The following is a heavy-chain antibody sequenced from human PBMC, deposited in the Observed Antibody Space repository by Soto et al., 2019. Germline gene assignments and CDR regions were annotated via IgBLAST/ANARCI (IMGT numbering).Heavy chain of an antibody. J-gene: IGHJ4*02. V-gene: IGHV3-66*01. D-gene: IGHD3-22*01. CDR1: GFTVSSNY. CDR2: IYSGGST. Sequence: VQLVESGGGLVQPGGSLRLSCAASGFTVSSNYMSWVRQAPGKGLEWVSVIYSGGSTYYADSVKGRFTISRDNSKNTLYLQMNSLRAEDTAVYYCARRGYYYDSSGYYYFDYWGQGTLVTVSS. CDR3: ARRGYYYDSSGYYYFDY.